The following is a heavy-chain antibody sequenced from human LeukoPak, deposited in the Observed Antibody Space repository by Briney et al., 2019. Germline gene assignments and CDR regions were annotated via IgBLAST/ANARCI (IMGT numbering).Heavy chain of an antibody. D-gene: IGHD3-10*01. CDR1: GGSFSGYY. Sequence: PSETLSLTCAVYGGSFSGYYWSRIRQPPGKGLEWIGEINHSGSTNYNPSLKSRVTISVDTSKNQFSLKLSSVTAADTAVYYCARVPGAMVRGVISDYWGQGTLVTVSS. CDR2: INHSGST. J-gene: IGHJ4*02. V-gene: IGHV4-34*01. CDR3: ARVPGAMVRGVISDY.